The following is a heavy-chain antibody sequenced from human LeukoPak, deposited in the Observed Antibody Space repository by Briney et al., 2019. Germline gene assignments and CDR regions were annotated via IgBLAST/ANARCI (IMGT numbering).Heavy chain of an antibody. Sequence: HPGGSLRLSCAASGLTFSNFWMHWVRQAPGKGLVWVSLIKNDGRTTIYADSVKGRFTISRDNGKNTVYLQMNSLRTEDTAVYYCATGHSYGYEFWGQGTLVTVSS. CDR2: IKNDGRTT. CDR1: GLTFSNFW. D-gene: IGHD5-18*01. CDR3: ATGHSYGYEF. V-gene: IGHV3-74*01. J-gene: IGHJ4*02.